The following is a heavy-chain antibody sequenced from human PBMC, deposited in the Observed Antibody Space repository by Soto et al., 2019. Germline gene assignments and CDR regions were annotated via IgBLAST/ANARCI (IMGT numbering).Heavy chain of an antibody. Sequence: ASVKVSCKVSGYTLTELSMHWVRQAPGKGLEWMGGFDPEDGETIYAQKFQGRVTMTEDTSTDTAYMELSSLRSEDTAVYYCATDTPMVRGVTYWGQGTLVTVSS. CDR1: GYTLTELS. CDR2: FDPEDGET. V-gene: IGHV1-24*01. D-gene: IGHD3-10*01. CDR3: ATDTPMVRGVTY. J-gene: IGHJ4*02.